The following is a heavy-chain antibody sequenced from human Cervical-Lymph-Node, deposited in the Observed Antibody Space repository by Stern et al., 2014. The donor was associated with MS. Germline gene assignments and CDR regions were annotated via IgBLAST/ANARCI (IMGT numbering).Heavy chain of an antibody. J-gene: IGHJ4*02. CDR1: GFTFDDYA. D-gene: IGHD6-19*01. CDR3: ARVVAGIAVSGSYFDY. Sequence: EVQLVESGGGLVQPGRSLRLSCAASGFTFDDYAMHWVRQAPGKGLEWVSGINWNSGTIGYADSVKGRFTISRDNAKNSLHLQMNSLRAEDTALYYCARVVAGIAVSGSYFDYWGQGTLVTVSS. CDR2: INWNSGTI. V-gene: IGHV3-9*01.